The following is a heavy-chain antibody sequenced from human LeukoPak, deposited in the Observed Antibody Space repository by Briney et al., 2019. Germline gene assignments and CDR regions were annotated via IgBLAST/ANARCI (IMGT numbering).Heavy chain of an antibody. CDR3: AREESPAAIYGFDP. V-gene: IGHV1-2*02. CDR2: INPNSGGT. J-gene: IGHJ5*02. D-gene: IGHD2-2*01. CDR1: GYTFTGYY. Sequence: ASVKVSCKASGYTFTGYYMHWVRQAPGQGLEWMGWINPNSGGTNYAQKFQGRVTMTRDTSISTAYMELSRLRSDDTAVYYCAREESPAAIYGFDPWGQGTLVTVSS.